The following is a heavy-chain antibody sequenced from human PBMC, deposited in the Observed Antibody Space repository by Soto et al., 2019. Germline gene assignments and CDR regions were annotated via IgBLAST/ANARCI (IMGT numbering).Heavy chain of an antibody. CDR3: AKDPTSLTVMIDY. CDR1: GFTFSSYG. Sequence: QVQLVESGGGVVQPGRSLRLSCAASGFTFSSYGMHWVRQAPGKGLEWVAVISYDGSNKYYADSVKGRFTISRDNSKNPLYLQMNSLRAEDTAVYYCAKDPTSLTVMIDYWGQGTLVTVSS. V-gene: IGHV3-30*18. D-gene: IGHD4-17*01. J-gene: IGHJ4*02. CDR2: ISYDGSNK.